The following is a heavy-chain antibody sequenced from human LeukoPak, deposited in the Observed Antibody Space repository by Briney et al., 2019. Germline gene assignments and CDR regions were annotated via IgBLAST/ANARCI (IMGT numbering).Heavy chain of an antibody. CDR1: GGSISSSSYY. CDR2: IYYSGST. V-gene: IGHV4-39*07. CDR3: AREKSDYGDYEGGYFDY. D-gene: IGHD4-17*01. Sequence: SETLSLTCTVSGGSISSSSYYWGWIRQPPGKGLEWIGSIYYSGSTYYNPSLKSRVTISVDTSKNQFSLKLSSVTAADTAVYYCAREKSDYGDYEGGYFDYWGQGTLVTVSS. J-gene: IGHJ4*02.